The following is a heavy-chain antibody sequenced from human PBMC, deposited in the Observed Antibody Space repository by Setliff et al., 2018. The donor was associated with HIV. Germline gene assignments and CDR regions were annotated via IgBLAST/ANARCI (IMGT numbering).Heavy chain of an antibody. Sequence: PGGSLRLSCAASGFIFGNFGLHWVRQAPGEGLEWVTFIRYDGSEKFYADSVRGRFTISRDNSKNKLYLQMNSLRVEDTAIYYCVKGDNFWTGYSTYFEFDPWGQGTRVTVSS. CDR3: VKGDNFWTGYSTYFEFDP. CDR2: IRYDGSEK. CDR1: GFIFGNFG. D-gene: IGHD3-3*01. J-gene: IGHJ5*02. V-gene: IGHV3-30*02.